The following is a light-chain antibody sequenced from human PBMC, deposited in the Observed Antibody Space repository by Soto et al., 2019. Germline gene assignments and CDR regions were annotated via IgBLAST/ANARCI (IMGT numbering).Light chain of an antibody. V-gene: IGKV1-5*01. Sequence: IQMTQSPSTLSASVGDRVTLTCRASQSINAWLAWYQQKPGKAPKLLIYDASSLQSGVPSRFSGSGSGTEFTLTISGLQPDDFATYYCQHYNIYSPWTFGQGTKVEIK. CDR2: DAS. J-gene: IGKJ1*01. CDR3: QHYNIYSPWT. CDR1: QSINAW.